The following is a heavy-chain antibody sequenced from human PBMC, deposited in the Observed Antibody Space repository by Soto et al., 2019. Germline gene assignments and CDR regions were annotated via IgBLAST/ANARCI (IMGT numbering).Heavy chain of an antibody. CDR1: GGSISSSSYY. Sequence: KPSETLSLTCTVSGGSISSSSYYWGWIRQPPGKGLEWIGSIYYSGSTYYNPSLKSRVTISVDTSKNQFSLKLSSVTAADTAVYYCARHYDFRSLIDYWGQGTLVTVSS. V-gene: IGHV4-39*01. D-gene: IGHD3-3*01. J-gene: IGHJ4*02. CDR2: IYYSGST. CDR3: ARHYDFRSLIDY.